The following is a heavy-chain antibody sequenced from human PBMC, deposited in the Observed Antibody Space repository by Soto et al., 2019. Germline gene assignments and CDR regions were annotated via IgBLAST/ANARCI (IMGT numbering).Heavy chain of an antibody. J-gene: IGHJ4*02. D-gene: IGHD6-19*01. Sequence: QVQLVESGGGVVQPERSLRLSCAASGFTFSSYAMHWVRQAPGKGLEWVAVISYDGSNKYYADSVKGRFTISRDNSKNTLYLQMNSLRAEDTAVYYCAREPPDHRHAKKWQWLARSDYWGQRTLVTVSS. V-gene: IGHV3-30-3*01. CDR3: AREPPDHRHAKKWQWLARSDY. CDR1: GFTFSSYA. CDR2: ISYDGSNK.